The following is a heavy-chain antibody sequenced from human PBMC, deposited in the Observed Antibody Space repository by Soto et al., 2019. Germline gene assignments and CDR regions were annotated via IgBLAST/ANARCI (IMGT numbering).Heavy chain of an antibody. CDR2: ISGSGGST. V-gene: IGHV3-23*01. J-gene: IGHJ6*02. Sequence: EVQLLESGGGLVQPGGSLRLSCAASRFTFSDYVTSWVRQAPGKGLEWVSAISGSGGSTNYADSVKGRFTISRDNSKNTLYLQMNSLRAEDTAVYYCATERYGMDVWGQGTTVTVSS. CDR1: RFTFSDYV. CDR3: ATERYGMDV.